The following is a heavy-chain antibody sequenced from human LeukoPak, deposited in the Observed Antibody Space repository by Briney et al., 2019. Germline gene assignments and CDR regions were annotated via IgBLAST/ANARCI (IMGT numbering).Heavy chain of an antibody. CDR2: ISGSGGST. Sequence: GGSLRLSCAASGFTFSSYAMSWVRQAPGKGLEWVSAISGSGGSTYYADSVKGRFTISRDNSKNTLYLQMNSLRAEDTAVYCCAKDLGIAVADHNFDYWGQGTLVTVSS. J-gene: IGHJ4*02. D-gene: IGHD6-19*01. V-gene: IGHV3-23*01. CDR1: GFTFSSYA. CDR3: AKDLGIAVADHNFDY.